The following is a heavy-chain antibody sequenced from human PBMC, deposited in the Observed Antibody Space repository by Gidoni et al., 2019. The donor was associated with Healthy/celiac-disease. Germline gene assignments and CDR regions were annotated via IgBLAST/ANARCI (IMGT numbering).Heavy chain of an antibody. CDR1: GFTVISNY. CDR3: ARMGYSGSYYYYGMDV. CDR2: IYSGGST. V-gene: IGHV3-66*01. Sequence: EVQLLESGGGLVQPGGSLRLSCAASGFTVISNYMSWVRQAPGKGLEWVPVIYSGGSTYYADYVKGRFTISRDNSKNTLYLQMNSLRAEDTAVYYCARMGYSGSYYYYGMDVWGQGTTVTVSS. D-gene: IGHD1-26*01. J-gene: IGHJ6*02.